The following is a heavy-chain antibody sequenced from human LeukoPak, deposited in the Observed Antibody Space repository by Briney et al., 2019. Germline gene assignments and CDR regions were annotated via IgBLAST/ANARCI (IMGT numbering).Heavy chain of an antibody. CDR2: IYYSGST. D-gene: IGHD5-12*01. V-gene: IGHV4-39*07. J-gene: IGHJ4*02. Sequence: SETLSLTCTVSGGSISSSSYYWGWIRQPPGKGLEWIGSIYYSGSTYYNPSLKSRVTISVDTSKNQFSLKLSSVTAADTAVYYCAYSGYDRSSGVFWIWGQGTLVTVSS. CDR3: AYSGYDRSSGVFWI. CDR1: GGSISSSSYY.